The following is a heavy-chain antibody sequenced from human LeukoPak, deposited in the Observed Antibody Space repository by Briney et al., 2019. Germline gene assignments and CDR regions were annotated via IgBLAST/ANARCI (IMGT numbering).Heavy chain of an antibody. Sequence: PPETPSLTCTVSGGSVRSYYWSWIRQPPGKGLEWIGYIYSSGTTNYNPSLKTGVTISVDTSKNQFSLKLTSVTAADTAVYYCARNYVGYAFDIWGQGTMVTVSS. V-gene: IGHV4-59*02. CDR1: GGSVRSYY. CDR2: IYSSGTT. CDR3: ARNYVGYAFDI. J-gene: IGHJ3*02. D-gene: IGHD1-7*01.